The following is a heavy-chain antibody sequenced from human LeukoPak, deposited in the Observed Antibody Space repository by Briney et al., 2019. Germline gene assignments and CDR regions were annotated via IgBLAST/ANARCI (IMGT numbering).Heavy chain of an antibody. CDR1: GGSISSYY. J-gene: IGHJ4*02. CDR3: ASRGKQWLVRSFDY. CDR2: IYYSGST. V-gene: IGHV4-59*01. Sequence: SETLSLTCTVSGGSISSYYWSWIRQPPGKGLEWIGYIYYSGSTNYNPSLKSRVTISVDTSKNQFSLKLSSVTAADTAVYYCASRGKQWLVRSFDYWGQGTLVTVSS. D-gene: IGHD6-19*01.